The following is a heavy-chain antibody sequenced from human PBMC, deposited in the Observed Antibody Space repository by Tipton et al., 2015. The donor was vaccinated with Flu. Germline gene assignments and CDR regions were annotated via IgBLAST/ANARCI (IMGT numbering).Heavy chain of an antibody. CDR3: ARFSLWSRPYHYYGMDV. Sequence: TLSLTCAVYGGSFSGYYWSRIRQPPGKGLEWIGEINHSRSTNYNPSPKSRVTISVDTSKNQFSLKLSSVTAADTAVYYCARFSLWSRPYHYYGMDVWGQGTTVTVSS. CDR2: INHSRST. D-gene: IGHD3-3*01. CDR1: GGSFSGYY. V-gene: IGHV4-34*01. J-gene: IGHJ6*02.